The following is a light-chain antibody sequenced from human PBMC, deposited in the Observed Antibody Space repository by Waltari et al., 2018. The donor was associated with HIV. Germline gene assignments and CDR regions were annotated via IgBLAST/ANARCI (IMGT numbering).Light chain of an antibody. CDR2: RNT. CDR3: SAWDVTLNRLV. Sequence: QSLLTQSPSASGTPGQRVNISCFGTSSNIGSRSVNWYQHFPGTPPKLLIFRNTERPSGVPDRFSGSKSGTSASLAISGLHSQDEADYYCSAWDVTLNRLVFGGGTRLSVL. V-gene: IGLV1-44*01. CDR1: SSNIGSRS. J-gene: IGLJ2*01.